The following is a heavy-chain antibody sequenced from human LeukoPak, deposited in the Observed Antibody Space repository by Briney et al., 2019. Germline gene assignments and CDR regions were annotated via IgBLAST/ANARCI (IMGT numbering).Heavy chain of an antibody. CDR1: GITFSSYS. J-gene: IGHJ6*03. CDR3: ARGGDGGDYDILTGYYMDV. V-gene: IGHV3-21*01. CDR2: ISSSSSYI. Sequence: SGGSLRLSCAASGITFSSYSMNWVRQAPGKGLEWVSSISSSSSYIYYADSVKGRFTISRDNAKNSLYLQMNSLRAEDTAVYYCARGGDGGDYDILTGYYMDVWGKGTTVTVSS. D-gene: IGHD3-9*01.